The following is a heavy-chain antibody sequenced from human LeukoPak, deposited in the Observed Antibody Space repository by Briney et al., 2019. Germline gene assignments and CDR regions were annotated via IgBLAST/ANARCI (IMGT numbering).Heavy chain of an antibody. J-gene: IGHJ4*02. CDR3: ARASAAGTNFDY. V-gene: IGHV3-21*01. CDR2: ISSSSSYI. Sequence: GGSLRLSCSASGITFSSYDMDWVRQAPGKGLEWVSSISSSSSYIYYADSVKGRFTISRDNAKNSLYLQMNSLRAEDTAVYYCARASAAGTNFDYWGQGTLVTVSS. CDR1: GITFSSYD. D-gene: IGHD6-13*01.